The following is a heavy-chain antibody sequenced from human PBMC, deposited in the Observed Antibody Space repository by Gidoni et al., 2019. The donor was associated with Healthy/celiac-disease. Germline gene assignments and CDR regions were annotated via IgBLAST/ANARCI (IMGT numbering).Heavy chain of an antibody. CDR1: GYTFTSYA. CDR2: INAGNGNT. V-gene: IGHV1-3*01. J-gene: IGHJ3*02. D-gene: IGHD5-12*01. Sequence: QVQLVQSGPEAKNPVASVTVSCKASGYTFTSYAMHWVRQAPGQSIEWMGWINAGNGNTKSSQKFQGRVTITRDTSASTAYMELSSLRAEDTAGDYCARIYEENAFDIWGQGTMVTVSS. CDR3: ARIYEENAFDI.